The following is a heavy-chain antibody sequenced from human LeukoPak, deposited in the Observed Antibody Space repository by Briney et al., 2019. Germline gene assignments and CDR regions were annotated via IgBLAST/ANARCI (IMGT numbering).Heavy chain of an antibody. D-gene: IGHD1-26*01. CDR2: IWYDGSNK. Sequence: PGRSLRLSCAASGFTFSSYGMHWVRQAPGKGLEWVAVIWYDGSNKYYADSVKGRFTISRDNSKNTLYLQMNSLRAEDTAVYYCARGTAKYSGSLGYYYYGMDVWGQGTTVTVSS. J-gene: IGHJ6*02. CDR3: ARGTAKYSGSLGYYYYGMDV. CDR1: GFTFSSYG. V-gene: IGHV3-33*01.